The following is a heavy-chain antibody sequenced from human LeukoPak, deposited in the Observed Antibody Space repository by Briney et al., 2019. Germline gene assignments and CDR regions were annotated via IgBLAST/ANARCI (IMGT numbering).Heavy chain of an antibody. CDR3: ARGWVPAAMRTGRTKYYFDY. Sequence: ASVKVSCKASGYTFTSYDINWVRQATGQGLEWMGWMNPNSGNTGYAQKFQGRVTMTRNTSISTAYMELSSLGSEDTAVYYCARGWVPAAMRTGRTKYYFDYWGQGTLVTVSS. D-gene: IGHD2-2*01. CDR2: MNPNSGNT. J-gene: IGHJ4*02. V-gene: IGHV1-8*01. CDR1: GYTFTSYD.